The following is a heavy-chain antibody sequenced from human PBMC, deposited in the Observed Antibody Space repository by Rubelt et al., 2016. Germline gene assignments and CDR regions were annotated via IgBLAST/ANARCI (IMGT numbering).Heavy chain of an antibody. CDR3: ARGRAGRRFDE. J-gene: IGHJ4*02. V-gene: IGHV4-59*12. D-gene: IGHD6-6*01. CDR2: INHSGIT. CDR1: GGSISSYY. Sequence: QVQLQESGPGLVKPSETLSLTCTVPGGSISSYYWSWIRQPPGKGLEWIGEINHSGITNYSPSFKSRVTMSVDKSKNQFSLRLTSVTAADTGVYYCARGRAGRRFDEWDRGALVNVSS.